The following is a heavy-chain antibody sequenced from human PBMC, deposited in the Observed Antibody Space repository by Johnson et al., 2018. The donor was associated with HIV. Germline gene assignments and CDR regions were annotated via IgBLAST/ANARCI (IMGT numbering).Heavy chain of an antibody. CDR2: ISYDGSNK. J-gene: IGHJ3*02. CDR1: GFSFSAYA. Sequence: MQLVESGGGVVQPGRSLRLSCAAAGFSFSAYAMHWVRQAPGKGLEWVAVISYDGSNKYYADSVKGRFTISRDNSKNTLYLQMNSLRAEDTAVYYCAKDLSSGWYHAFDIWGQGTMVTVSS. D-gene: IGHD6-19*01. V-gene: IGHV3-30-3*01. CDR3: AKDLSSGWYHAFDI.